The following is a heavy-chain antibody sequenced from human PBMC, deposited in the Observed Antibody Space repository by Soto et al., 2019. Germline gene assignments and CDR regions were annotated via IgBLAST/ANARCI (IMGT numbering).Heavy chain of an antibody. D-gene: IGHD5-12*01. V-gene: IGHV3-48*02. Sequence: GGSLRLSCAASGFTFSSYSMNWVRQAPGKGLEWVSYISSSSSTIYYADSVKGRFTISRDNAKNSLYLQMNSLRDEDTAVYYCASKVVATIVPEQHWGQGTLVTVSS. CDR1: GFTFSSYS. CDR3: ASKVVATIVPEQH. J-gene: IGHJ4*02. CDR2: ISSSSSTI.